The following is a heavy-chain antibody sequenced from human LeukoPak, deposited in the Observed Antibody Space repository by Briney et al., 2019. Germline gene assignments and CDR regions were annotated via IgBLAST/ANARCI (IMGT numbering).Heavy chain of an antibody. CDR1: GITFSSYS. D-gene: IGHD6-13*01. V-gene: IGHV3-21*01. Sequence: GGSLRLSCAASGITFSSYSMNWVRQAPGKGLEWVSSISSSSSYIYYADSVKGRFTISRDNAKNSLYLQMNSLRAEDTAVYYCARSGGSSSAVYFQHWGQGTLVTVSS. CDR3: ARSGGSSSAVYFQH. CDR2: ISSSSSYI. J-gene: IGHJ1*01.